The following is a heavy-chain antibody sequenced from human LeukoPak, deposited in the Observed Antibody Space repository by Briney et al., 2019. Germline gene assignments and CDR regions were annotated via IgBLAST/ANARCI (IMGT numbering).Heavy chain of an antibody. V-gene: IGHV4-34*01. CDR3: ARVAYRYSINDWSRTGLGAYPTKYYYYMDV. Sequence: SETLSLTCAVYGGSFRDYSWTWIRQPPGKGLEWIGEINESGGTNYNPSLMSRVIMSVDASKSQISLKVSSVTAADTAVYYCARVAYRYSINDWSRTGLGAYPTKYYYYMDVWGKGTTVTVSS. D-gene: IGHD2-8*01. CDR2: INESGGT. J-gene: IGHJ6*03. CDR1: GGSFRDYS.